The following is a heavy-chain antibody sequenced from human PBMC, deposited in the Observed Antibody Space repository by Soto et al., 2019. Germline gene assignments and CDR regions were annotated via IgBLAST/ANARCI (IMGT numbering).Heavy chain of an antibody. V-gene: IGHV4-34*01. CDR3: ARVRGWYPLDY. CDR2: INHSGST. Sequence: QVQLQQWGAGLLKPSETLSLTCAVYGGSFSGYYWSWIRQPPGKGLEWTGEINHSGSTNYNPSLKSRVTISVDTSKNQFSLKLSSVTAADTAVYYCARVRGWYPLDYWGQETLVTVSS. D-gene: IGHD6-19*01. J-gene: IGHJ4*02. CDR1: GGSFSGYY.